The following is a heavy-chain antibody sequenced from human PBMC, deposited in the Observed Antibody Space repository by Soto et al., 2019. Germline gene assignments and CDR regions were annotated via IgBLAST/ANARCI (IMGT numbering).Heavy chain of an antibody. J-gene: IGHJ4*01. CDR3: FITYSGYDGVAY. D-gene: IGHD5-12*01. V-gene: IGHV3-9*02. CDR1: GFMPGAYS. CDR2: ISWNSAYI. Sequence: ASGFMPGAYSMLGCRQVLGKRLEWVSVISWNSAYIGYADSVKGRFTISRDNAKNSVSLQMNSLRTEDTALYYWFITYSGYDGVAYWV.